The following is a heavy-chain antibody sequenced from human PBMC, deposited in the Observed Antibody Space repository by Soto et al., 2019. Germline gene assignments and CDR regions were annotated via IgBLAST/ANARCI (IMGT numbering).Heavy chain of an antibody. Sequence: GGSLRLSCAASGFTFSSYSMNWVRQAPGKGLEWVSYISSSSSTIYYADSVKGRFTISRDNAKNSLYLQMNSLRAEDTAVYYCAREDYGDYRGYYYYYYMDVWGKGTTVTVSS. CDR1: GFTFSSYS. D-gene: IGHD4-17*01. CDR2: ISSSSSTI. CDR3: AREDYGDYRGYYYYYYMDV. V-gene: IGHV3-48*01. J-gene: IGHJ6*03.